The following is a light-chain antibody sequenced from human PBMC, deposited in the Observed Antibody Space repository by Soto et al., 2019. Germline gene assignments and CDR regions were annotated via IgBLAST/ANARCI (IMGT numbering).Light chain of an antibody. CDR3: QXYIRRPLS. J-gene: IGKJ5*01. CDR1: QDVTNS. Sequence: ELLMTQSPATLSLSPGEGVTLSCRAAQDVTNSVAWYQQKSGQAPRLLIYDDSARASGVSARLSGSGSGTDLTLTISGLQAEDFAVYFCQXYIRRPLSFGQGTRLEIK. V-gene: IGKV3-15*01. CDR2: DDS.